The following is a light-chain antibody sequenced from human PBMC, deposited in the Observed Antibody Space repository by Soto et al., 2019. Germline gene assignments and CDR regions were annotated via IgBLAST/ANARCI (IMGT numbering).Light chain of an antibody. Sequence: HMTQSPSSVSASVRDRLSMTFRASQDISSWLAWYQQKPGKAPSLLIYGASNLQRGVPSRFSGRGSGTEFTLTISSLQPEDFATYCCQQANSFPTFGRGTLLEIK. J-gene: IGKJ5*01. CDR3: QQANSFPT. V-gene: IGKV1-12*01. CDR1: QDISSW. CDR2: GAS.